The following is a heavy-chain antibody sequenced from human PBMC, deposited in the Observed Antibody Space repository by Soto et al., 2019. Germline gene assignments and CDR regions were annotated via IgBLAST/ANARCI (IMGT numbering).Heavy chain of an antibody. V-gene: IGHV4-31*03. CDR1: GGSISSGGYY. CDR3: ARGPNTYGMDV. J-gene: IGHJ6*02. CDR2: IYYSGST. Sequence: SETLSLTCTVSGGSISSGGYYWSWIRQHPGKGLEWIGYIYYSGSTYYNPSLKSRVTISVDTSKNPFSLKLSSVTAADTSVYYCARGPNTYGMDVWGQGTTVTVSS.